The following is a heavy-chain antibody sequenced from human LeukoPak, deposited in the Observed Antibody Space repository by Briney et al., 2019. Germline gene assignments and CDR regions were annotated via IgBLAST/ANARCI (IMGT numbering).Heavy chain of an antibody. D-gene: IGHD5-18*01. CDR2: IYTSGST. J-gene: IGHJ6*03. CDR1: GGSISSGSYY. V-gene: IGHV4-61*02. CDR3: ARVNSIAMVSYYMDV. Sequence: SETLSLTCTVSGGSISSGSYYWSWIRQPAGKGLEWIGRIYTSGSTNYNPSLKSRVTISVDTSKNQFPLKLSSVTAADTAVYYCARVNSIAMVSYYMDVWGKGTTVTVSS.